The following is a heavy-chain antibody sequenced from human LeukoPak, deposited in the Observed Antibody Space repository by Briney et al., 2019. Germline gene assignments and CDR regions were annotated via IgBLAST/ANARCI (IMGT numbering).Heavy chain of an antibody. V-gene: IGHV4-59*01. CDR3: ARVECGGDCYNDYYYGMDV. Sequence: SETLSLTCTVSGGSISNYYWSWIRQPPGKGLEWIGYIYHSGSTNYNHSLKSRVTISVDTSKNQFSLNLSSVTAADTAVYYCARVECGGDCYNDYYYGMDVWGQGTTVTVSS. CDR2: IYHSGST. D-gene: IGHD2-21*02. CDR1: GGSISNYY. J-gene: IGHJ6*02.